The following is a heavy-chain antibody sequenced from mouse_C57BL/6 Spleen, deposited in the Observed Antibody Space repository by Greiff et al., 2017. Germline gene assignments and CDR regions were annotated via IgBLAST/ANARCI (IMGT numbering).Heavy chain of an antibody. CDR1: GYSITSGYD. CDR3: ARDSSGYRFAY. J-gene: IGHJ3*01. D-gene: IGHD3-2*02. CDR2: ISYSGST. Sequence: EVKLVESGPGMVKPSQSLSLTCTVTGYSITSGYDWHWIRHFPGNKLEWMGYISYSGSTNYNPSLKSRISITHDTSKNHFFLKLNSVTTEDTATYYCARDSSGYRFAYWGQGTLVTVSA. V-gene: IGHV3-1*01.